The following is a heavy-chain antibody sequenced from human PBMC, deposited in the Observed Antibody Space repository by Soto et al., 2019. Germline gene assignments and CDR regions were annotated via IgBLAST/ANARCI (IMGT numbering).Heavy chain of an antibody. V-gene: IGHV1-18*01. Sequence: ASVKVSCKPSGYDFNSYGITWVREAPGQGLEWMGWVSPYNGGKKYPQQLEGRLIMTTDTSTSTAYLELRSLTSDDTAVYYGARDSPHETRNEWFDPWGQGTLVTVSS. D-gene: IGHD1-1*01. CDR2: VSPYNGGK. CDR3: ARDSPHETRNEWFDP. J-gene: IGHJ5*02. CDR1: GYDFNSYG.